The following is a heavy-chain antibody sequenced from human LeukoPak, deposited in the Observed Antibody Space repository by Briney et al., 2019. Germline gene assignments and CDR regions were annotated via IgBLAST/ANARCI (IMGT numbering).Heavy chain of an antibody. CDR2: TFYRTRWVN. D-gene: IGHD2-8*02. CDR1: GDSVSSDTAA. Sequence: SQTLSLTCAISGDSVSSDTAAWNWIRQSPSRGLEWLGRTFYRTRWVNDYAVSVRGRVTFHADTSKNQFSLQLNSVTPEDTALYYCARSQLHGAVPWYWGASDVWGQGTMVTVSS. J-gene: IGHJ3*01. CDR3: ARSQLHGAVPWYWGASDV. V-gene: IGHV6-1*01.